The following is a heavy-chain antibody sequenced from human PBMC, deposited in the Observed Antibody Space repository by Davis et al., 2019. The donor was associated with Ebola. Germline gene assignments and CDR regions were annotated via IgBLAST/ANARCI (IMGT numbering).Heavy chain of an antibody. Sequence: GESLKISCAASGFTFSSYAMSWVRQAPGKGLEWVSAISGSGGSTYYADSVKGRFTISRDNSKNTLYLQMNSLRAEDTAVYYCAKAQYDFWSGYLSCYFDYWGQGTLVTVSS. J-gene: IGHJ4*02. V-gene: IGHV3-23*01. CDR2: ISGSGGST. CDR3: AKAQYDFWSGYLSCYFDY. CDR1: GFTFSSYA. D-gene: IGHD3-3*01.